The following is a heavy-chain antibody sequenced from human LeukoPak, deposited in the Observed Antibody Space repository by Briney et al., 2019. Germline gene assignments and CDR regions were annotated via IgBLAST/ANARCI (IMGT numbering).Heavy chain of an antibody. CDR3: ATFPGTEAR. V-gene: IGHV3-74*01. J-gene: IGHJ4*02. CDR2: INGDGRTT. Sequence: GGSLRLSCAASGFSFSSHWMHWVRQAPGKRPVWVSRINGDGRTTSYADSVKGRFIISRDNAKNTLYLQMNGLRAEDTAVYYCATFPGTEARWGQGTLATVS. D-gene: IGHD6-13*01. CDR1: GFSFSSHW.